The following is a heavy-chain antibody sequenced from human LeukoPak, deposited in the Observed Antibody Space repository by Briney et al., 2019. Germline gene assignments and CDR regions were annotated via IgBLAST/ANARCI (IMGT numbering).Heavy chain of an antibody. J-gene: IGHJ6*04. V-gene: IGHV2-70*11. CDR1: GFSLSTSGMC. CDR2: IDWDDDK. D-gene: IGHD3-10*01. CDR3: ARTTMVRGVISPPMDV. Sequence: SGPALVKPTQTLTLTGTFSGFSLSTSGMCVSWIRQPPGKALEWLARIDWDDDKYYSTSLKTRLTISKDTSKNQVVPTMTNMDPVDTATYYCARTTMVRGVISPPMDVWGKGTTVTVSS.